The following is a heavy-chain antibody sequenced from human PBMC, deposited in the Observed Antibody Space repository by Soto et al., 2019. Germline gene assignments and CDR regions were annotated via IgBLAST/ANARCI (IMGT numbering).Heavy chain of an antibody. J-gene: IGHJ4*02. D-gene: IGHD1-26*01. CDR1: GGSISSSSYY. CDR2: IYYSGRT. Sequence: QLQLQESGPGLVKPSETLSLTCTVSGGSISSSSYYWGWIRQPPGKGLEWIGSIYYSGRTYYNPSLKSRVTISVDTSKNQFSLKLSSVTAADTAVYYCARQWDQGAPDYWGQGTLVTVSS. V-gene: IGHV4-39*01. CDR3: ARQWDQGAPDY.